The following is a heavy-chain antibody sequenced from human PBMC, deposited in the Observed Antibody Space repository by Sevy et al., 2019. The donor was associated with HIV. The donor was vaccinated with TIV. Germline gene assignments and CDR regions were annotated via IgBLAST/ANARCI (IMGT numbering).Heavy chain of an antibody. Sequence: ASVKVSCKASGYTFTGYYMHWVRQAPGQGLEWMGRINPNSGCTNYAQKFQGRVTMTRDTSISTAYMELSRLRSDDTAVYYCARDRGAVAGTGWFDPWGQGTLVTVSS. D-gene: IGHD6-19*01. CDR2: INPNSGCT. V-gene: IGHV1-2*06. J-gene: IGHJ5*02. CDR1: GYTFTGYY. CDR3: ARDRGAVAGTGWFDP.